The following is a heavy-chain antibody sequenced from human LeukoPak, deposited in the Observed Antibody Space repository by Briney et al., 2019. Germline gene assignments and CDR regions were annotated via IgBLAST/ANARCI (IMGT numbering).Heavy chain of an antibody. Sequence: GGSLRLSCAASGFPFSNYWMHWVRQAPGKGRQGVSRITHTGETSGYADSVRGRFTISRDNTKNTLYLEMNSLRADDTAVYYCARDRDALGDFWGQGTLVTVSS. CDR3: ARDRDALGDF. J-gene: IGHJ4*02. CDR2: ITHTGETS. CDR1: GFPFSNYW. V-gene: IGHV3-74*01. D-gene: IGHD7-27*01.